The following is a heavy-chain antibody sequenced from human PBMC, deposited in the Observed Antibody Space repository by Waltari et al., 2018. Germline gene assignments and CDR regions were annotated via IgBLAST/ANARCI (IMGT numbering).Heavy chain of an antibody. D-gene: IGHD2-21*01. V-gene: IGHV3-33*01. CDR3: ARLYGGNSASRY. CDR1: GFDFSASG. CDR2: IWSDGTNI. J-gene: IGHJ4*02. Sequence: VESGGDVVPPGTSLTVSCAASGFDFSASGMHWIRQAPGKGLEWVAVIWSDGTNIHYAESVKGRFTIFRDNSKNTLFLEMNSLRAEDTAMYYCARLYGGNSASRYWGRGALVTVSS.